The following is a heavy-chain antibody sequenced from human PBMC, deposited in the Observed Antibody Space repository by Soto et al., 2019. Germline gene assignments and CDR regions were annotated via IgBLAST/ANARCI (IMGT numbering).Heavy chain of an antibody. V-gene: IGHV3-30*18. CDR3: ANARLVEYSGGPLGSDY. Sequence: QVQLVESGGGVVQPGRSLRLSCAASGFTFSSYGMHWVRQAPGKGLEWVAVISYDGSNKYYADSVKGRFTISRDNSKNTLYLQMNARRAEDTAVYYCANARLVEYSGGPLGSDYWGQGTLVTVSS. D-gene: IGHD6-19*01. CDR2: ISYDGSNK. J-gene: IGHJ4*02. CDR1: GFTFSSYG.